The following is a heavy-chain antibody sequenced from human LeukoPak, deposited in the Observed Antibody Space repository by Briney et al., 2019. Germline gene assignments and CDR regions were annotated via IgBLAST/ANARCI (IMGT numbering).Heavy chain of an antibody. CDR2: ISTYNGNT. V-gene: IGHV1-18*01. Sequence: GASVKVSCKASGYTFTSYGIIWVRQAPGQGLEWMGWISTYNGNTNYAQKIQGRVTMTTDTSTSTAYMELRSLRSDDTAVYYCARGPGGRSGYYPLEDYYYYYYMDVWGKGTTVTVSS. D-gene: IGHD3-22*01. CDR1: GYTFTSYG. J-gene: IGHJ6*03. CDR3: ARGPGGRSGYYPLEDYYYYYYMDV.